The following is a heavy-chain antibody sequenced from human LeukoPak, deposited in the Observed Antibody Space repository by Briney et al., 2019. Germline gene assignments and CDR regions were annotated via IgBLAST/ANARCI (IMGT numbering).Heavy chain of an antibody. V-gene: IGHV4-30-4*01. J-gene: IGHJ6*02. CDR3: AVAGDQSYTSSWYYYYGMDV. D-gene: IGHD6-13*01. CDR2: IYYSGST. Sequence: PSETLSLTCTVSGGSLSSGDYFWTWIRQTPGKGLEWIGNIYYSGSTYYNPSLKSRVTFSLDTSKSQFSLKLNSVTAADTAVYYCAVAGDQSYTSSWYYYYGMDVWGQGTTVTVSS. CDR1: GGSLSSGDYF.